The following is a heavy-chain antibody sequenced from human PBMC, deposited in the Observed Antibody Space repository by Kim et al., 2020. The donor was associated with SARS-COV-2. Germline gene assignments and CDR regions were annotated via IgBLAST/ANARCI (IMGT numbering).Heavy chain of an antibody. CDR3: AKVASDCSGGSCYGYYFDY. V-gene: IGHV3-9*01. J-gene: IGHJ4*02. Sequence: GRFTISRDNAKNSLYLQMNSLGAEDTALYYCAKVASDCSGGSCYGYYFDYWGQGTLVTVSS. D-gene: IGHD2-15*01.